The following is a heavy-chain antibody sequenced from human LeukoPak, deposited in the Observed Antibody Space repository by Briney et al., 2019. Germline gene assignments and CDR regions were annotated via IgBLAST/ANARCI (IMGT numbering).Heavy chain of an antibody. CDR1: GGSISSYY. Sequence: SETLSLTCTVSGGSISSYYWSWIRQPPGKGLEWLGYIYYSGSTNYNPSLKSRVTISVDTSKNQFSLKLSSVTAADTAVYYCARVEALWFGDGGWFDPWGQGTLVTVSS. D-gene: IGHD3-10*01. CDR3: ARVEALWFGDGGWFDP. J-gene: IGHJ5*02. V-gene: IGHV4-59*01. CDR2: IYYSGST.